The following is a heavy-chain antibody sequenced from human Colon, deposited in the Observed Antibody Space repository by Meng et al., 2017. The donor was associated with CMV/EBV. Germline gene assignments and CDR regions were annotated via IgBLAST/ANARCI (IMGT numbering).Heavy chain of an antibody. V-gene: IGHV3-11*01. D-gene: IGHD3-16*01. CDR3: ARGITFTDPYFGY. CDR2: IRTSGSNI. CDR1: GFTFRDYA. Sequence: ASGFTFRDYAMGWIRQAPGKGLEWLSHIRTSGSNIYYADSVKGRFTISRDNAKNSLFLQMTSLRAEDTAVYYCARGITFTDPYFGYWGQGILVTVSS. J-gene: IGHJ4*02.